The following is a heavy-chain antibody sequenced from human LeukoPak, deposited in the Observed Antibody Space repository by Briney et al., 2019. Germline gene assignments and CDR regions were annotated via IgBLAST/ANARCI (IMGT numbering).Heavy chain of an antibody. Sequence: PSETLSLTCAVYGGSFSGYYWSWIRQPPGKGLEWIGYIYYSGSTYYNPSLKSRVTISIDTSKNRFSLKLSSVTAADTAVYYCARSDRSSWYHYWGQGTLVTVSS. CDR3: ARSDRSSWYHY. CDR2: IYYSGST. J-gene: IGHJ4*02. V-gene: IGHV4-34*01. CDR1: GGSFSGYY. D-gene: IGHD6-13*01.